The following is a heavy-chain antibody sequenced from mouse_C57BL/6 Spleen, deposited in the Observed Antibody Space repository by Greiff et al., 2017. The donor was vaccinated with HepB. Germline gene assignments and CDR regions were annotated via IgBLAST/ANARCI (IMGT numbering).Heavy chain of an antibody. CDR3: ARNYGNSYWYIDF. J-gene: IGHJ1*03. CDR1: GYSITSGYY. V-gene: IGHV3-6*01. Sequence: DVQLQESGPGLVKPSQSLSLTCSVTGYSITSGYYWNWIRQFPGNKLEWMGYISYDGSNNYNPSLKNRIAITRDTSKNQFFLKLNSVTTEDTATYYCARNYGNSYWYIDFWGTGTTVTVSS. CDR2: ISYDGSN. D-gene: IGHD2-1*01.